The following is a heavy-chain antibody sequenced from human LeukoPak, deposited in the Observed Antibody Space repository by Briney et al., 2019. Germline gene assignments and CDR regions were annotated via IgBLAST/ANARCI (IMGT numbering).Heavy chain of an antibody. CDR3: PRDNLILLATSIFDY. D-gene: IGHD1-20*01. CDR1: GYTFTSYG. J-gene: IGHJ4*02. CDR2: ISAYNGNT. V-gene: IGHV1-18*01. Sequence: ASVKVSCKASGYTFTSYGISWVRQAPGQGLEWMGWISAYNGNTNYAQKFQGRVTMATDTSTNTAYMELRSLRSEDTAVYYCPRDNLILLATSIFDYWGQGTLVTVSS.